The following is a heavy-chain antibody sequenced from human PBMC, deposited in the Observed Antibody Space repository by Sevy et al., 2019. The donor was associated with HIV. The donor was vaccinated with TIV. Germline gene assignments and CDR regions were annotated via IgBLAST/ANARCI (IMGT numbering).Heavy chain of an antibody. V-gene: IGHV1-69*06. CDR2: IIPIFGTA. Sequence: ASVKVSCKASGGTFSSYAISWVRQAPGQGLEWMGGIIPIFGTANYAQKFQGRVTITADKSTSTAYMELSSLRSEDTAVYYCARDPGGVAATGWFDPWGQRTLVTVSS. D-gene: IGHD2-15*01. CDR1: GGTFSSYA. J-gene: IGHJ5*02. CDR3: ARDPGGVAATGWFDP.